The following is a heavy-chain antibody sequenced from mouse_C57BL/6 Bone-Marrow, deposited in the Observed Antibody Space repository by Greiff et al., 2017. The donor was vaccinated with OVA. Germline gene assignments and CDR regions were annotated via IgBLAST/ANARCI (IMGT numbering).Heavy chain of an antibody. Sequence: VQLQQSRPELVKPGASVKISCKASGYSFTSYYIHWVKQRPGQGLEWIGWIYPGSGNTKYNEKFKGKATLTADTSSSTAYMQLSSLTSEDSAVYYCASGAFAYWGQGTLVTVSA. CDR3: ASGAFAY. J-gene: IGHJ3*01. CDR2: IYPGSGNT. CDR1: GYSFTSYY. V-gene: IGHV1-66*01.